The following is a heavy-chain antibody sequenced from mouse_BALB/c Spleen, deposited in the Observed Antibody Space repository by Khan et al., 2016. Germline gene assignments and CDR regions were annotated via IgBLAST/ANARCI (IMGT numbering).Heavy chain of an antibody. CDR3: ARLMHYYAMDY. CDR1: GFTFTDYY. V-gene: IGHV7-3*02. Sequence: EVELVESGGGLVQPGGSLRLSCATSGFTFTDYYMSWVRQPPGKALAWLGFIRNKANGYTTEYSASVKGRFTISRDNSQSILYLQMNTLRAEDSATDYCARLMHYYAMDYWGQGTSVTVSS. J-gene: IGHJ4*01. CDR2: IRNKANGYTT.